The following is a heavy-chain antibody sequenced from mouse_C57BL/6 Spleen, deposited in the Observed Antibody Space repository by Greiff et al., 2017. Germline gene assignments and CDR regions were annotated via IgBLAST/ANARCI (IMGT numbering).Heavy chain of an antibody. D-gene: IGHD1-1*01. Sequence: VQLQQSGAELVRPGASVKLSCTASGFNIKDYYMHWVKQRPEQGLEWIGRIDPEDGDTEYAPKFQGKATMTADTSSNTAYLQLSSLTSEDTAVYYCTRFITTVLHFDYWGQGTTLTVSS. J-gene: IGHJ2*01. CDR1: GFNIKDYY. CDR2: IDPEDGDT. V-gene: IGHV14-1*01. CDR3: TRFITTVLHFDY.